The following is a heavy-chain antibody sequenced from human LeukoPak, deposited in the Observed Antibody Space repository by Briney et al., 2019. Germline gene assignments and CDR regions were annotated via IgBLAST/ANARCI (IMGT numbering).Heavy chain of an antibody. J-gene: IGHJ4*02. CDR3: AKSRAPSGWFNSDY. V-gene: IGHV3-23*01. CDR2: ISGSGDST. Sequence: PGGSLRLSCAASGFTFSNYVMSWVRQAPGKGLEWVSGISGSGDSTYYADSVKGRFTISRDNSKSTLYLQMNSLRVEDTAADCCAKSRAPSGWFNSDYWGQGTLVTVSS. D-gene: IGHD6-19*01. CDR1: GFTFSNYV.